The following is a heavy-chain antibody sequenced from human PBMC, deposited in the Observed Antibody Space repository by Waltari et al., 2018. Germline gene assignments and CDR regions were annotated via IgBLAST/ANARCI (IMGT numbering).Heavy chain of an antibody. D-gene: IGHD4-17*01. Sequence: QVQLQESGPGLVKPSETLSLTCTVSGGSISSYYWSWIRQPPGKGLEWIGYIYYSGSTNYHPSLKSRVTISVDTSKNQFSLKLSSVTAADTAVYYCARDRYGDWGHWFDPWGQGTLVTVSS. J-gene: IGHJ5*02. V-gene: IGHV4-59*01. CDR2: IYYSGST. CDR1: GGSISSYY. CDR3: ARDRYGDWGHWFDP.